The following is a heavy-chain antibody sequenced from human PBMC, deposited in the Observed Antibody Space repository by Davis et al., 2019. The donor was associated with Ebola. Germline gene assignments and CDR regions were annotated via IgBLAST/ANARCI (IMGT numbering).Heavy chain of an antibody. D-gene: IGHD6-19*01. CDR1: GFTVSSNH. J-gene: IGHJ4*02. CDR3: ATTQWLREFDN. CDR2: IYDHST. V-gene: IGHV3-53*05. Sequence: GVLKISCAASGFTVSSNHMSWVRQAPGKGLEWVSVIYDHSTAYADSVRGRFIISRDKSNNTLYLEMNSLRVDDTAVYYCATTQWLREFDNWGQGTLVTVSS.